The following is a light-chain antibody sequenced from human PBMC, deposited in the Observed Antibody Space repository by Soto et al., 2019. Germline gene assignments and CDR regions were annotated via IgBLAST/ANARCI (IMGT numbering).Light chain of an antibody. CDR2: EVT. CDR3: SSYGGSNNYV. J-gene: IGLJ1*01. V-gene: IGLV2-8*01. Sequence: QSVLSQPPSASGSPGQSVAISCTGTSSDVGGYDYVSWYQQHPGKAPKLMIYEVTKRPSRVPDRFSGSKSGYTASLTVSGLQAEDEADYYCSSYGGSNNYVFGTGTKVTVL. CDR1: SSDVGGYDY.